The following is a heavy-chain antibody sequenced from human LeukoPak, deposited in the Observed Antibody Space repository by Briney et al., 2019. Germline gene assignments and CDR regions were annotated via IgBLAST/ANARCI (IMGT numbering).Heavy chain of an antibody. V-gene: IGHV5-51*01. CDR3: ARRYSSSSSWSDY. J-gene: IGHJ4*02. CDR2: IYPGDSDT. Sequence: GESLKISCKGSGYSFTSYWIAWVRRMPGKGLEWMGIIYPGDSDTRYSPSFQGQVTISADKSINTAYLQWSSLKASDTAMYYCARRYSSSSSWSDYWGQGTLVTVSS. D-gene: IGHD6-6*01. CDR1: GYSFTSYW.